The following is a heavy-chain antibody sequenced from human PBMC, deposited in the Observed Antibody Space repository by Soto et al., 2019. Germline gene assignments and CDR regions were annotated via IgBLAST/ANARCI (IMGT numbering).Heavy chain of an antibody. D-gene: IGHD6-19*01. Sequence: PGGSLRLSCAASGFTFSNYGMHWIRQAPGRGLEWVAVIWYDGSNKYYADSVEGRFTISRDNSKGTLSLQMNSLRAEDTAVYYCATGNGHSSGWFDYWGQGILVTVSS. CDR2: IWYDGSNK. CDR3: ATGNGHSSGWFDY. V-gene: IGHV3-33*03. CDR1: GFTFSNYG. J-gene: IGHJ4*02.